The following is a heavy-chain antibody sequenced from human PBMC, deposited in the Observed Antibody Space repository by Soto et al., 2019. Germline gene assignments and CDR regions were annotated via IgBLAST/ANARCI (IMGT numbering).Heavy chain of an antibody. Sequence: PSETLSLTRAVSGYAISNGYYWGWVRQPPGKGLEWIGDSHQSGITHHSPSLKGRVITSMLTSKNQFSLDLISVTAADTAVYYCVRTVAVAGTNVPDYFDHWGQGIQVTVSS. CDR2: SHQSGIT. D-gene: IGHD6-19*01. CDR3: VRTVAVAGTNVPDYFDH. J-gene: IGHJ4*02. V-gene: IGHV4-38-2*01. CDR1: GYAISNGYY.